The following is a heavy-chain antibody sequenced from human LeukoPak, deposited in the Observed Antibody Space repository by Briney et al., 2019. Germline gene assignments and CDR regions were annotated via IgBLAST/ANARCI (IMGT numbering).Heavy chain of an antibody. Sequence: SETLSLTCSVSGYSISSDYYWGWIRQPPGKGLEWIGNIYHSGSTYYNPSLKSRVTISVDTSKNHFSLKLSSVTAADTAVYYCARGVWGYCGGDCVLIWGQGTMVTVSS. J-gene: IGHJ3*02. V-gene: IGHV4-38-2*02. CDR1: GYSISSDYY. CDR3: ARGVWGYCGGDCVLI. CDR2: IYHSGST. D-gene: IGHD2-21*02.